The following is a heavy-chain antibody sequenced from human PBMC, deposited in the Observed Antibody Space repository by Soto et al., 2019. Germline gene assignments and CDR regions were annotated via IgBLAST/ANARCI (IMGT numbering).Heavy chain of an antibody. CDR2: IWYDGSNK. V-gene: IGHV3-33*01. J-gene: IGHJ3*02. D-gene: IGHD3-9*01. CDR1: EFSFNSYG. Sequence: QVQLVESGGGVVQPGRSLRLSCAASEFSFNSYGMHWVRQAPGKGLEWVAVIWYDGSNKYYADSVKGRFTISRDNYKNTLYLQMNSLRAEDTAVYYCARDTTGAFDIWGQGTMVTVSS. CDR3: ARDTTGAFDI.